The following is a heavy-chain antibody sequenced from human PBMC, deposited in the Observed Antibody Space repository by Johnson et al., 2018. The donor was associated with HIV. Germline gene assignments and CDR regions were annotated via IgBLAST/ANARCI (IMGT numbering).Heavy chain of an antibody. CDR1: GFTFSSYA. J-gene: IGHJ3*02. CDR3: ARRAHDAFDI. Sequence: QMLLVESGGGVVQPGRSLRLSCAASGFTFSSYAMHWVRQAPGNGLEWVAVISHDGSNKYYADSVKGRFTISRDNSKNTLFLQMGSLRAEDMAVYYCARRAHDAFDIWGQGTMVTVSS. CDR2: ISHDGSNK. V-gene: IGHV3-30*14.